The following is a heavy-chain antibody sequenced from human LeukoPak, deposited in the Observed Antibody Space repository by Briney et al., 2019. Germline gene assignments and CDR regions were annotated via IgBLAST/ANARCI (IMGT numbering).Heavy chain of an antibody. Sequence: GASVKVSCKASGYTFTAYYMHWVRQAPGQGLEWMGWINPNSGGTNYAQNFQGRGTMTRDPSISTAYMELSRLGSEDTAVYYCAGGRHYCSSSSCYGGNLDDAFDIWGQGTMVAVSS. CDR3: AGGRHYCSSSSCYGGNLDDAFDI. V-gene: IGHV1-2*02. D-gene: IGHD2-2*01. J-gene: IGHJ3*02. CDR1: GYTFTAYY. CDR2: INPNSGGT.